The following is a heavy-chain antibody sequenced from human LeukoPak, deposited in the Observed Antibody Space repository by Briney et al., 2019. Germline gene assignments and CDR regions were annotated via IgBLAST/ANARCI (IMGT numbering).Heavy chain of an antibody. CDR3: AKGRYSYGLPPFDY. CDR2: ISWDGGST. V-gene: IGHV3-43D*03. CDR1: GFTFDDYA. Sequence: GGSLRLSCAASGFTFDDYAMHWVRQAPGKGLEWVSLISWDGGSTYYADSVKGRFTISRDNSKNSLYLQMNSLRAEDTALYYCAKGRYSYGLPPFDYWGQGTLVTVSS. J-gene: IGHJ4*02. D-gene: IGHD5-18*01.